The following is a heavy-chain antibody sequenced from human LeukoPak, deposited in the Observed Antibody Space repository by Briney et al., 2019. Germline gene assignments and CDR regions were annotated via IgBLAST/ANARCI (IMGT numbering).Heavy chain of an antibody. CDR3: ARSGYWRSNAFDI. V-gene: IGHV4-59*01. CDR2: LYYSGST. CDR1: GGSISRYY. J-gene: IGHJ3*02. Sequence: NPSQTLSLTCTVSGGSISRYYWSWIRQHPGKGLEWIAYLYYSGSTNYNPSLKSRVTISVDTSKNQFSLKLSSVTAADTAVYYCARSGYWRSNAFDIWGQGTMVTASS. D-gene: IGHD5-18*01.